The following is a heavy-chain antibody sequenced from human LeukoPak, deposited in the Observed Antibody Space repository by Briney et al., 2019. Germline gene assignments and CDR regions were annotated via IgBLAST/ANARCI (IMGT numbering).Heavy chain of an antibody. CDR3: AREERYYYYMDV. J-gene: IGHJ6*03. CDR1: GGSISSYY. CDR2: IYTSGST. Sequence: SETLPLTCTVSGGSISSYYWSWIRQPAGKGLEWIGRIYTSGSTNYNPSLKSRVTISVDKSKNQFSLKLSSVTAADTAVYYCAREERYYYYMDVWGKGTTVTVSS. V-gene: IGHV4-4*07. D-gene: IGHD1-1*01.